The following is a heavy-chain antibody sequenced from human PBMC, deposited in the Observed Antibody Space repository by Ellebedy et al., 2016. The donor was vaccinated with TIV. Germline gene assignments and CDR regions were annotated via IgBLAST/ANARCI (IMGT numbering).Heavy chain of an antibody. CDR1: GYTFTSYG. Sequence: AASVKVSCKASGYTFTSYGISWVRQAPGQGLEWMGWISAYNGNTNFAQKVQGRVTITTDTSTSTAYMELRSLRSDDTAVYYCARERSGSGSYYNYFGMDVWGQGTTVTVSS. CDR3: ARERSGSGSYYNYFGMDV. D-gene: IGHD1-26*01. CDR2: ISAYNGNT. J-gene: IGHJ6*02. V-gene: IGHV1-18*01.